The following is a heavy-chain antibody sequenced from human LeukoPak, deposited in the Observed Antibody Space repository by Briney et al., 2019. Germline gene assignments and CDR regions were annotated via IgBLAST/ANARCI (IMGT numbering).Heavy chain of an antibody. V-gene: IGHV4-59*01. J-gene: IGHJ3*02. CDR3: ASASLVAATDAFDI. D-gene: IGHD2-15*01. CDR1: GGSISSYY. CDR2: IYYSGST. Sequence: SETLSLTCTVSGGSISSYYWSWIRQPPGKGLEWIGYIYYSGSTNYNPSLRSRVTISLDTSKNQFSLNLSSVTAADTAVYYCASASLVAATDAFDIWGQGTMVTVSS.